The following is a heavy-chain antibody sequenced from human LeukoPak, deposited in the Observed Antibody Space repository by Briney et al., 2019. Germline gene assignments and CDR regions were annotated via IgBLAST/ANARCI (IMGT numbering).Heavy chain of an antibody. V-gene: IGHV1-46*01. J-gene: IGHJ4*02. Sequence: EASVKVSCKASGYTFTSYHMHWVRQAPGQGLEWMGIINPSGGSTSYAQKFQGRVTMTRDTSTSTVYMELSSLRSEDTAVYYCARDLFSYDSSGYQDYWGQGTLVTVSS. CDR3: ARDLFSYDSSGYQDY. CDR1: GYTFTSYH. CDR2: INPSGGST. D-gene: IGHD3-22*01.